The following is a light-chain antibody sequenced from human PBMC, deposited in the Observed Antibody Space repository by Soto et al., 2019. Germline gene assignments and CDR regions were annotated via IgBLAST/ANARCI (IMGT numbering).Light chain of an antibody. CDR2: DAS. J-gene: IGKJ5*01. CDR1: QSLNRW. Sequence: DIQMTQSPSTLSASIGDTVTIACRASQSLNRWLAWYQQKPGKAPKLLIYDASTLQSGVPSRFSGSGSGTEFTLTISSLQPEDFAVYYCQQRSNWPPEITFGQGTRLEIK. V-gene: IGKV1-5*01. CDR3: QQRSNWPPEIT.